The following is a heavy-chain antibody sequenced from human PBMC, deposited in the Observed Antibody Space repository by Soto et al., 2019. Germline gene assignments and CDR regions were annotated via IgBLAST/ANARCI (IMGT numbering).Heavy chain of an antibody. Sequence: GGSLRLSCAASGFILSSNYMSWVRQAPGKGLEWASIIYSGGSANYADSVKGRFTISRDDSKNTLYLQMNSLRAEDTAVYYCVRDDYGLDVWGRGTAVTVSS. CDR1: GFILSSNY. CDR2: IYSGGSA. CDR3: VRDDYGLDV. J-gene: IGHJ6*01. V-gene: IGHV3-53*01.